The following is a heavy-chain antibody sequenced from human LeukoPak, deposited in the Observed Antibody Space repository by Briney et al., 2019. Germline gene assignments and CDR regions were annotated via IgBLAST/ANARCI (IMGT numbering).Heavy chain of an antibody. V-gene: IGHV1-24*01. D-gene: IGHD6-19*01. CDR2: FDPEDGEA. Sequence: GASVKVSCKVSGYSLTEVSTHWVRQAPGKGLEWMGGFDPEDGEAIYAQKVQGRLTMTEDTSLDTAFMELRSLKSEDTAIYYCVTDIRSGWRNYWGQGTLITVSS. J-gene: IGHJ4*02. CDR1: GYSLTEVS. CDR3: VTDIRSGWRNY.